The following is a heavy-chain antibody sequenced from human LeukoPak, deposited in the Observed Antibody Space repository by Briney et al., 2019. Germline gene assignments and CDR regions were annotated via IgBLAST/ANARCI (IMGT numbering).Heavy chain of an antibody. Sequence: SVKVYWKASGGTFSTYAISWERQVPQQGLEGLARLIPIFGTPNYAQKFQGRVTINADESTSTAYMELSSLRSEDTAVYYCARGYKGYDPNAKLRLDYHYHGMDVWGQGTTVTVSS. CDR3: ARGYKGYDPNAKLRLDYHYHGMDV. CDR1: GGTFSTYA. CDR2: LIPIFGTP. V-gene: IGHV1-69*13. J-gene: IGHJ6*02. D-gene: IGHD5-12*01.